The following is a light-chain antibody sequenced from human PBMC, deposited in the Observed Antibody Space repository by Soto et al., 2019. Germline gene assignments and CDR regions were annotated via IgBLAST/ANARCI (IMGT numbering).Light chain of an antibody. Sequence: DIQMTQSPSNLSASVGDRVTITCRAGQSINRGLAWYQQKPGKAPKVLIYDASSLESGIPSRFSGSGSVTDFALSISTLPPAEFAAEYYEQYSSFTMLGQGTKVESK. CDR1: QSINRG. CDR3: EQYSSFTM. CDR2: DAS. V-gene: IGKV1-5*01. J-gene: IGKJ1*01.